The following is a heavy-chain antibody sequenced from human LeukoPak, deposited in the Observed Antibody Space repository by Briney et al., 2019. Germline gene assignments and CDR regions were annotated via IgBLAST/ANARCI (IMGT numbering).Heavy chain of an antibody. CDR2: IYHSGST. CDR3: ARDGGDAAFDY. J-gene: IGHJ4*02. D-gene: IGHD3-10*01. V-gene: IGHV4-30-2*01. CDR1: GGSISSGGYY. Sequence: SQTLSLTCTVSGGSISSGGYYWSWIRQPPGKGLEWIGYIYHSGSTYYNPSLKSRVSISVDRSKNQFSLKLSSVTAADTAVYYCARDGGDAAFDYWGQGTLVTVSS.